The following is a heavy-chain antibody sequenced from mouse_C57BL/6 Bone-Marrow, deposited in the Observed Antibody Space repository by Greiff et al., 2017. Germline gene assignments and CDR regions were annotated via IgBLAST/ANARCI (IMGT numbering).Heavy chain of an antibody. CDR1: GFSLTSYG. Sequence: QVQLQQSGPGLVQPSQSLSITCTVSGFSLTSYGVHWVRQSPGKGLEWLGVIWRGGSTDYKAALMSRLSITKDNSKSQVFFKMNSLQADDTAIYYCAKIGYAEAYWGQGTLVTVSA. D-gene: IGHD2-2*01. J-gene: IGHJ3*01. V-gene: IGHV2-5*01. CDR2: IWRGGST. CDR3: AKIGYAEAY.